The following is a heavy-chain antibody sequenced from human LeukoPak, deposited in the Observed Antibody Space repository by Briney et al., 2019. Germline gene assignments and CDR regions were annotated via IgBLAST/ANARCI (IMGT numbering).Heavy chain of an antibody. D-gene: IGHD3-22*01. CDR1: GFTFSGSA. Sequence: GGSLRLSCAASGFTFSGSAMHWVRQASGKGLEWVGRIRSKANSYATAYAASVKGRFTISRDDSKNTAYLQMNSPKTEDTAVYYCTRLDVYYYDADVDVWGKGTTVTVSS. CDR2: IRSKANSYAT. J-gene: IGHJ6*04. CDR3: TRLDVYYYDADVDV. V-gene: IGHV3-73*01.